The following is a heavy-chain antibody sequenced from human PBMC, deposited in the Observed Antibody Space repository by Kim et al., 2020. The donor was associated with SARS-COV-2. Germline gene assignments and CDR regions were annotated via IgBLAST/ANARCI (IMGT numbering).Heavy chain of an antibody. V-gene: IGHV4-39*01. CDR1: GGSISSSSYY. D-gene: IGHD2-15*01. Sequence: SETLSLTCTVSGGSISSSSYYWGWIRQPPGKGLEWIGSIYYSGSTYYNPSLKSRVTISVDTSKNQFSLKLSSVTAADTAVYYCARRNGYCSGGSCYYYY. CDR3: ARRNGYCSGGSCYYYY. J-gene: IGHJ6*03. CDR2: IYYSGST.